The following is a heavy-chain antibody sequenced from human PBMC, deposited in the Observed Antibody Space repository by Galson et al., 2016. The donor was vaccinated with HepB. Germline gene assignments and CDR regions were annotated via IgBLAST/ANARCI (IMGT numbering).Heavy chain of an antibody. Sequence: TLSLTCTVSGGSITTGGYYWSWIRQHPVKGLEWIGNVYYDGGTSYNPSLRSRVTVSVDTSKNQFSLNVNTVTAADTAVYYCAREVANPPHYYGVDVRGRGPRSPSP. J-gene: IGHJ6*02. CDR2: VYYDGGT. V-gene: IGHV4-31*03. D-gene: IGHD2-15*01. CDR3: AREVANPPHYYGVDV. CDR1: GGSITTGGYY.